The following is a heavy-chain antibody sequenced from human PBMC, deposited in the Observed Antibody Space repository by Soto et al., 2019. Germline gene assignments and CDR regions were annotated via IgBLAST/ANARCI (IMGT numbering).Heavy chain of an antibody. CDR2: IYHSGST. J-gene: IGHJ6*02. Sequence: PSETLSLTCAVSGYSISSGYYWGWIRQPPGKGLEWIGSIYHSGSTYCNPSLKSRVTISADTSKNQFSLNLSSVTAADTAVYYCARDRIVVVVAATPVYFYHGMDVWGQGTTVTVSS. CDR3: ARDRIVVVVAATPVYFYHGMDV. V-gene: IGHV4-38-2*02. CDR1: GYSISSGYY. D-gene: IGHD2-15*01.